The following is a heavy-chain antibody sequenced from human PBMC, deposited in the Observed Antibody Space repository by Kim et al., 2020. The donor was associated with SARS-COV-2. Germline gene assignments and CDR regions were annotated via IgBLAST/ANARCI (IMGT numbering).Heavy chain of an antibody. Sequence: ASVKVSCKASGYTFTSYAMNWVRQAPGQGLEWMGWINTNTGNPTYAQGFTGRFVFSLDTSVSTAYLQISSLKAEDTAVYYCARSPAAGTVPKTPVGWYFDLWGRGTLVTVSS. CDR3: ARSPAAGTVPKTPVGWYFDL. J-gene: IGHJ2*01. CDR2: INTNTGNP. V-gene: IGHV7-4-1*02. CDR1: GYTFTSYA. D-gene: IGHD6-13*01.